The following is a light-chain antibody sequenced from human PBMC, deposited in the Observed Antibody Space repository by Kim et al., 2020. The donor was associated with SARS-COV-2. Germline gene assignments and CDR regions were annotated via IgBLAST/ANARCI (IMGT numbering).Light chain of an antibody. CDR3: QQYNNWPPI. CDR2: GAS. Sequence: EIVMTQSPATLSVSPGERATLSCRASQSVSGYLAWFQQKPGQAPRLLIYGASTRATGIPARFSGSGSETEFTLTISSLQSEDFVVYYCQQYNNWPPIFGPGTKVDIK. V-gene: IGKV3-15*01. J-gene: IGKJ3*01. CDR1: QSVSGY.